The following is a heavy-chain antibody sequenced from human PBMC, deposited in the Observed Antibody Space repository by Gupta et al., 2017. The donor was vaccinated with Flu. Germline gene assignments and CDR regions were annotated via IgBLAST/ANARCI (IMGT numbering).Heavy chain of an antibody. CDR3: AKDYVSSGWSTGFDP. Sequence: EVQLLASGGGLVQPGGSLRLSCAASGFTFSDYALPWVRQDPGKGLGWVSVISAGATYYADAVKGRFTISRDNAKNTLYLQMNSLRADDTAVYYCAKDYVSSGWSTGFDPRGQGILVTVSS. J-gene: IGHJ5*02. CDR2: ISAGAT. CDR1: GFTFSDYA. D-gene: IGHD6-19*01. V-gene: IGHV3-23*01.